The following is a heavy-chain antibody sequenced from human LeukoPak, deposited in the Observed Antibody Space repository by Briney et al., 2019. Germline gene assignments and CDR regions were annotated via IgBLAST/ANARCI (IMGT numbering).Heavy chain of an antibody. CDR1: GYTFTSYD. CDR3: AKTWIQPRSWFDP. CDR2: MNPNSGNT. V-gene: IGHV1-8*01. D-gene: IGHD5-18*01. J-gene: IGHJ5*02. Sequence: ASVKVSCKASGYTFTSYDINWVRQATGQGLEWMGWMNPNSGNTGYAQKFQGRVTMARNTSISTAYMELSSLRSEDTAVYYCAKTWIQPRSWFDPWGQGTLVTVSS.